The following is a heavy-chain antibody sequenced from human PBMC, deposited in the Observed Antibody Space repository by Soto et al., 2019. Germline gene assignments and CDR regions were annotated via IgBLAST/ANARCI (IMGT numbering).Heavy chain of an antibody. J-gene: IGHJ6*04. CDR1: GFSVSSKY. CDR2: IQSGGTT. D-gene: IGHD2-8*01. V-gene: IGHV3-66*01. CDR3: TRDDVHFNGDRYYGVPMDV. Sequence: EVQLVESGGDLVQPGGSLRLSCAASGFSVSSKYMSWVRQAPGKGLEWVSLIQSGGTTYYAGYVKGRFTISRDYYENTLFLQMNSLRVDDPAVYYCTRDDVHFNGDRYYGVPMDVWGKGATVTVSA.